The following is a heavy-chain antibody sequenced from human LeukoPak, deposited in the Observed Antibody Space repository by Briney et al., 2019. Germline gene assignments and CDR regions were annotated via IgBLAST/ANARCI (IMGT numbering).Heavy chain of an antibody. CDR2: IYYSGST. J-gene: IGHJ4*02. CDR3: ARDNSGYDC. Sequence: PSETLSFTCTVSGGSISSGGYYWSWIRQHPGKCLEWIGYIYYSGSTYYNPSLKSRVTISVDTPTNQFSLKLSSVTAADTAVYYCARDNSGYDCWGQGTLVTVSS. CDR1: GGSISSGGYY. D-gene: IGHD5-12*01. V-gene: IGHV4-31*03.